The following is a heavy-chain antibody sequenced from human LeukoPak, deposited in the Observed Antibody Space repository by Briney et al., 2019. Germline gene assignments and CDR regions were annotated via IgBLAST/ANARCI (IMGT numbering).Heavy chain of an antibody. CDR3: ARSGGSGDAFDI. J-gene: IGHJ3*02. CDR2: IYYSGST. CDR1: GGSISSSSYY. D-gene: IGHD3-16*01. V-gene: IGHV4-39*01. Sequence: SETLSLTCTVSGGSISSSSYYWGWIRQPPGTGLEWIGSIYYSGSTYYNPSLKSRVTISVDTSKNQFSLKLSSVTAADTAVYYCARSGGSGDAFDIWGQGTMVTVSS.